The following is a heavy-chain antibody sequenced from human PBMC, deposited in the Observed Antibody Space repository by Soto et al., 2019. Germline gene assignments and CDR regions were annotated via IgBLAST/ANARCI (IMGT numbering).Heavy chain of an antibody. CDR1: GYSFTSYW. V-gene: IGHV5-51*01. J-gene: IGHJ3*02. Sequence: WDSLKISCKGSGYSFTSYWIGWVRQMPGKGLEWMGIIYPGDSDTRYSPSFQGQVTNSADKSISTAYLQWSSLKASDTAMYYCARQAEMALDALDIWAQGTMVTVSS. D-gene: IGHD5-12*01. CDR2: IYPGDSDT. CDR3: ARQAEMALDALDI.